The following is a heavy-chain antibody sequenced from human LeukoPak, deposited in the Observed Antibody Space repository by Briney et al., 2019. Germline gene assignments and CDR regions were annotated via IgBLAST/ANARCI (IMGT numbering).Heavy chain of an antibody. V-gene: IGHV1-3*01. CDR3: ARDQDWRKRAFDY. CDR2: INAGNGNT. CDR1: GYTFTSYA. J-gene: IGHJ4*02. D-gene: IGHD3/OR15-3a*01. Sequence: GASVKVSCKASGYTFTSYAMHWVRQAPGQRLEWMGWINAGNGNTKYSQKFQGRVTITRDTSASTAYMELSSLRSEDTAVYYCARDQDWRKRAFDYWGQGTLVTVSS.